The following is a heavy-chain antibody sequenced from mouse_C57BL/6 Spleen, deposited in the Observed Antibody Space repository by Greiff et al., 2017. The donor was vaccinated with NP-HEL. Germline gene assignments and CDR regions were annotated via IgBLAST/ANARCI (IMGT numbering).Heavy chain of an antibody. CDR1: GFNFNNDC. CDR2: INPESGDT. CDR3: TTDGLRRRGYAMDY. D-gene: IGHD2-4*01. J-gene: IGHJ4*01. Sequence: EVQLQESGAELVRPGASVKLSCTASGFNFNNDCMHWVKQRPEQGLEWIGWINPESGDTKYDSKFQGKATFTADTSSNTAYLQLSSLTSEDTAVYYCTTDGLRRRGYAMDYWGQGTSVTVSS. V-gene: IGHV14-4*01.